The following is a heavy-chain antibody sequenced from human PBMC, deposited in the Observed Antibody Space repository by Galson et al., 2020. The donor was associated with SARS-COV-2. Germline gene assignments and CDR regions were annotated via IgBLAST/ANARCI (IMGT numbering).Heavy chain of an antibody. J-gene: IGHJ4*02. CDR3: ARDLLSTSNGELGF. CDR2: SNPTSGGT. CDR1: GYTFTGYV. V-gene: IGHV1-2*02. D-gene: IGHD3-10*01. Sequence: ASVKVSCKATGYTFTGYVIHWVRQPPAQGLEWMGWSNPTSGGTKYADKFQGRVTMTRDTTISTAYLELSRRRSDDTGVYYCARDLLSTSNGELGFWGQGTLVTGSS.